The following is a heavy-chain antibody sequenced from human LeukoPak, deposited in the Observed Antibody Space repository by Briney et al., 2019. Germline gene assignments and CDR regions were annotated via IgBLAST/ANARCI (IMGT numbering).Heavy chain of an antibody. D-gene: IGHD2-15*01. CDR1: GFTFSTYW. CDR2: INGDGSIT. J-gene: IGHJ6*02. CDR3: ARRQYCSGRNCYTNAMDV. V-gene: IGHV3-74*01. Sequence: GGSLRLSCAASGFTFSTYWMHWVRQVPGKGLVWVARINGDGSITTYADSVKGRFTISRDNAKNALYLQMNSLRAEDTAVYYCARRQYCSGRNCYTNAMDVWGQGTTVTVSS.